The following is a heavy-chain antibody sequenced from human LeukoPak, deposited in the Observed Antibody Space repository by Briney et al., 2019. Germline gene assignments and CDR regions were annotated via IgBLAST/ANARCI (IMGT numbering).Heavy chain of an antibody. J-gene: IGHJ4*02. V-gene: IGHV4-39*07. CDR1: GGSISSSSYY. Sequence: PSETLSLTCTVSGGSISSSSYYWGWIRQPPGKGLEWIGSIYYSGSTYYNPSLKSRVTISVDTSKNQFSLKLSSVTAADTAVYYCARVGGSPDYWGQGTLVTVSS. CDR3: ARVGGSPDY. D-gene: IGHD1-26*01. CDR2: IYYSGST.